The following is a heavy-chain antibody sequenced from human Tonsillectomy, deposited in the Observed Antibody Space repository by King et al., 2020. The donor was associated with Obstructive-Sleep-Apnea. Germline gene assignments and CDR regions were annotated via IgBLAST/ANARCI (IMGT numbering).Heavy chain of an antibody. D-gene: IGHD2-15*01. Sequence: EVQLVESGAEVKKPGESLRISCKGSGYSFTSYWISWVRQMPGKGLEWMGRIDPSDSYTNYSPSFQGHVTISADKSIRTAYLQWSSLKASDPAMYYCARKGLGYCSGGSCYSEKGNWFDPWGQGTLVTVSS. CDR2: IDPSDSYT. CDR1: GYSFTSYW. J-gene: IGHJ5*02. V-gene: IGHV5-10-1*01. CDR3: ARKGLGYCSGGSCYSEKGNWFDP.